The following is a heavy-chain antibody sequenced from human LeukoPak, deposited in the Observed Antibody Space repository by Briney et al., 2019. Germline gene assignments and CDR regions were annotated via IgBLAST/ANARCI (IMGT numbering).Heavy chain of an antibody. D-gene: IGHD5-24*01. CDR3: ARQGVEMATITDY. CDR1: GGSFSGYY. J-gene: IGHJ4*02. CDR2: INHSGST. V-gene: IGHV4-34*01. Sequence: PSETLSLTCAVYGGSFSGYYWSWVRQPPGKGLEWIGEINHSGSTNYNPSLKSRVTISVDTSKNQFSLKLSSVTAADAAVYYCARQGVEMATITDYWGQGTLVTVSS.